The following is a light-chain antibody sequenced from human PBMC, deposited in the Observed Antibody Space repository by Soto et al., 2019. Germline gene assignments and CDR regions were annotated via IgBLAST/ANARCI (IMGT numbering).Light chain of an antibody. Sequence: EIVLTQSPGTLSLSPGERATLSCRASQSVSSSYLAWYHQKPGQAPSLLIYGASSRATGTPDRFSGSGSGTDFALTISRLEPEDFAVYYCQQYGSSPPYTFGQGTKLEIK. CDR2: GAS. V-gene: IGKV3-20*01. CDR1: QSVSSSY. CDR3: QQYGSSPPYT. J-gene: IGKJ2*01.